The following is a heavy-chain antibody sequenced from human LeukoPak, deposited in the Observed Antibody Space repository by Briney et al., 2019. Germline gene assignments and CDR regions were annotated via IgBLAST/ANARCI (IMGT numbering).Heavy chain of an antibody. CDR2: INHSGST. CDR3: ARGLRYSSSPAKFDP. CDR1: GGSFSGYY. D-gene: IGHD6-13*01. J-gene: IGHJ5*02. V-gene: IGHV4-34*01. Sequence: PSETLSLTCAVYGGSFSGYYWSWVRQPPGKGLEWIGEINHSGSTYCNPSLKSRVTISVDTSRNQFSLKLSSVTAADTGVYYCARGLRYSSSPAKFDPWGQGTLVTVSS.